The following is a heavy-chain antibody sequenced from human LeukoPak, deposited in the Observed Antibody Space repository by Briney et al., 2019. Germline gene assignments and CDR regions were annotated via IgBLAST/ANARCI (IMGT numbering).Heavy chain of an antibody. CDR1: KFTFSDYS. Sequence: PGGSLRLSCAASKFTFSDYSMSWVRQAPGKGLEWVAVIWYDGSNKYYADSVKGRFTISRDNSKNTLYLQMNSLRAEDTAVYYCARVVHDSSGYYRGMSTYYFDYWGQGTLVTVSS. J-gene: IGHJ4*02. CDR2: IWYDGSNK. CDR3: ARVVHDSSGYYRGMSTYYFDY. D-gene: IGHD3-22*01. V-gene: IGHV3-33*08.